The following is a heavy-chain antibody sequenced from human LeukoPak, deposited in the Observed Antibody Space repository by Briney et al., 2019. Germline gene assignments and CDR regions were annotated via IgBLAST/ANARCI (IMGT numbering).Heavy chain of an antibody. V-gene: IGHV3-7*01. J-gene: IGHJ6*03. D-gene: IGHD2-21*02. CDR2: IKQDGSEK. Sequence: PGGSLRPSCAASGFTFSSYWMSWVRQAPGKGLEWVANIKQDGSEKYYVDSVKGRFSISRDNAKNSLYLQMNSLRAEDTAVYYCARVAVTPILYYYYYYMDVWGKGTTVTVSS. CDR1: GFTFSSYW. CDR3: ARVAVTPILYYYYYYMDV.